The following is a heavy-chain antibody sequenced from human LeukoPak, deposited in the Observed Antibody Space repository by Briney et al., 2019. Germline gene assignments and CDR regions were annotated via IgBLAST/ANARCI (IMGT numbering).Heavy chain of an antibody. D-gene: IGHD3-16*02. CDR2: TYYRSKWYN. J-gene: IGHJ4*02. CDR3: ARGYYDYVWGSYLDSRIFDY. Sequence: SQTLSLTCAISGDSVSSNSAAWNWIRQSPSRGLEWLGRTYYRSKWYNDYAVSVKSRITINPDTSKNQFSLQLNSVTPEDTAVYYCARGYYDYVWGSYLDSRIFDYWGQGTLVTVSS. V-gene: IGHV6-1*01. CDR1: GDSVSSNSAA.